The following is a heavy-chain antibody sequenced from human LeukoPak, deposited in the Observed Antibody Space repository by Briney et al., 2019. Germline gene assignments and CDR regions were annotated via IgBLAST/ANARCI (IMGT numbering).Heavy chain of an antibody. CDR1: GYTFTSYA. Sequence: GASVKVSCKASGYTFTSYAMHWVRQAPGQGLEWMGWINPNSGGTNYAQKFQGRVTMTRDTSISTAYMELSRLRSDDTAVYYCARDRQTAKWELPSFGAFDIWGQGTMVTVSS. CDR3: ARDRQTAKWELPSFGAFDI. J-gene: IGHJ3*02. CDR2: INPNSGGT. D-gene: IGHD1-26*01. V-gene: IGHV1-2*02.